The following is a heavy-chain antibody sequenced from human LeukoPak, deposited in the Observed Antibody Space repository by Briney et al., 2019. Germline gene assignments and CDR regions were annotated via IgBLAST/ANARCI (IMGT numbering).Heavy chain of an antibody. CDR2: IYTSGST. Sequence: SETLSLTCTVSGGSISRYYWSWIRQPAGKGLEWIGRIYTSGSTNYNASLKSRVSMSVDTSKNQFSLKLSSVTAADTAVFYCARENSGSYREFDYWGQGTLVTVSS. D-gene: IGHD1-26*01. CDR1: GGSISRYY. V-gene: IGHV4-4*07. CDR3: ARENSGSYREFDY. J-gene: IGHJ4*02.